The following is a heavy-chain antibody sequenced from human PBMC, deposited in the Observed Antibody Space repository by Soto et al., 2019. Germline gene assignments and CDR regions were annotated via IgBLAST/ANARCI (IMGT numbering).Heavy chain of an antibody. Sequence: QVTLKESGPVLVKPTETLTLTCTVSGFSLSNARMGVSWIRQPPGKALEWLAHIFSNDEKSYRTSLKSRLTISKDTSKSQVVLTMTNMAPVDTATYYSARIMGQKDSGYVLLNWGQGTLVTVSS. V-gene: IGHV2-26*01. CDR1: GFSLSNARMG. CDR2: IFSNDEK. D-gene: IGHD5-12*01. J-gene: IGHJ4*02. CDR3: ARIMGQKDSGYVLLN.